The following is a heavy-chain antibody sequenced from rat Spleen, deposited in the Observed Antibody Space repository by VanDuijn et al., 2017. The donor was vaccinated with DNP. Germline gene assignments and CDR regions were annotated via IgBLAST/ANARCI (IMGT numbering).Heavy chain of an antibody. D-gene: IGHD1-3*01. J-gene: IGHJ4*01. CDR3: ASTLVNYGTYGYYAMDA. Sequence: QVQLKESGPGLVQPAQTLSLTCTVTGFSLTSYNVHWIRQPPGKGLEWVGVIWNIGDTRYNSGLKSRVSISKDTSKSQVFLKMNSLQTEDTATYYCASTLVNYGTYGYYAMDAWGQGTSVTVSA. CDR1: GFSLTSYN. V-gene: IGHV2-41*01. CDR2: IWNIGDT.